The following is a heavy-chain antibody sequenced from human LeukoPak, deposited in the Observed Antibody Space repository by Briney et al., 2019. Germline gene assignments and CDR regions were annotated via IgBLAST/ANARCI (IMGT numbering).Heavy chain of an antibody. CDR3: VRTYCSGGSCHFDY. CDR1: GGSIRSYY. CDR2: IFYSGTT. D-gene: IGHD2-15*01. V-gene: IGHV4-59*08. J-gene: IGHJ4*02. Sequence: SETLSLTCTVSGGSIRSYYWGWIRQPPGKGLEWVGSIFYSGTTDSNPSLKSRVTISVDTSKNQFSLQLSSVTAADTAVYYCVRTYCSGGSCHFDYWGQGTLVTVSS.